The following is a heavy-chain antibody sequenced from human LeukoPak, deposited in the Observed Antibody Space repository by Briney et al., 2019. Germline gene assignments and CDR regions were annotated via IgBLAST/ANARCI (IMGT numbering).Heavy chain of an antibody. J-gene: IGHJ3*01. D-gene: IGHD3-22*01. CDR1: GFTFSSYA. Sequence: PGGSLRLSCAASGFTFSSYAMTWVRQAPGKGLEWGSGISGSGGSTFYADSVKGRFTISRDNSKNTLYLQMNSQRAEDTAVYYCAKGGRWDYYDSSHWGQGTMVTVSS. V-gene: IGHV3-23*01. CDR2: ISGSGGST. CDR3: AKGGRWDYYDSSH.